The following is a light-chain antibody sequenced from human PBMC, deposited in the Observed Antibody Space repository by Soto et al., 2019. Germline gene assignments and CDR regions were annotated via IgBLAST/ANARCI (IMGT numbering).Light chain of an antibody. CDR1: QGISTY. J-gene: IGKJ2*01. CDR3: QQLNRYPYP. Sequence: DIQLTQSPSFLSASVGDRVTITCRASQGISTYLAWYQEKPGKAPKLLIYAAFTLQSGVPSRFSGSGSGTEFTLTISSLQPEDFATYYRQQLNRYPYPFGQGTKLEIK. V-gene: IGKV1-9*01. CDR2: AAF.